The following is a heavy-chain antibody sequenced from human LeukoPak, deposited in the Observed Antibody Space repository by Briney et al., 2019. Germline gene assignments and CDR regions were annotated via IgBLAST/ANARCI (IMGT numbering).Heavy chain of an antibody. CDR3: ASRLDIVVVPAAIPHRAAAGRPYTWDAFDI. D-gene: IGHD2-2*02. CDR2: IIPIFGTA. J-gene: IGHJ3*02. CDR1: GGTFSSYA. Sequence: ASVKVSCKASGGTFSSYAISWVRQAPGQGLEWMGGIIPIFGTANYAQKFQGRVTITADESTSTAYMELSSLRSEDTAVYYCASRLDIVVVPAAIPHRAAAGRPYTWDAFDIWGQGTMVTVSS. V-gene: IGHV1-69*13.